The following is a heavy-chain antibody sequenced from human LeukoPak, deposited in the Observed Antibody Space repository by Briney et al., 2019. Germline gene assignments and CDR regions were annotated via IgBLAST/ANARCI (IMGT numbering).Heavy chain of an antibody. CDR1: GFTFSHYY. CDR3: ARDRGAYSSYWVNFDY. V-gene: IGHV3-11*04. Sequence: GSLRLSCAASGFTFSHYYMSWIRQAPGTGLEWVSYISSSGSTIYYADSVKGRFTISRDNAKNSLFLQMNSLRAEDTAVYYCARDRGAYSSYWVNFDYWGQGTLVTVSS. CDR2: ISSSGSTI. J-gene: IGHJ4*02. D-gene: IGHD6-6*01.